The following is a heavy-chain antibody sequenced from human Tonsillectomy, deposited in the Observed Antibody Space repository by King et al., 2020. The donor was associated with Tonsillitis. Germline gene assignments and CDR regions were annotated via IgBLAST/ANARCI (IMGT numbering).Heavy chain of an antibody. J-gene: IGHJ4*02. D-gene: IGHD3-3*01. CDR1: GFTFSSYG. Sequence: VQLVESGGGVVQPGRSLRLSCAASGFTFSSYGMHWVRQAPGKGLEWVAVISYDGSNKYYADSVKGRFTISRDNSKNTLYLQMNSLRAEDTAVYYCAKSHYDFWSGVGTECFDYWGQGTLVTVSS. CDR2: ISYDGSNK. V-gene: IGHV3-30*18. CDR3: AKSHYDFWSGVGTECFDY.